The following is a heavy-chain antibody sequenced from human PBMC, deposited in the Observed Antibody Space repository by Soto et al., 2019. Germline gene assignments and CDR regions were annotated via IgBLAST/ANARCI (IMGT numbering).Heavy chain of an antibody. D-gene: IGHD3-3*01. Sequence: GGSLRLSCEASGFTFSGFDMHWVRQPTGKGLEWVSTIGTAGDTYYAVSVKGRFTISRDNAKNSLSLQMSSLRSEDTAVYYCARENSIFGVVIFDYWGQGTLVTVSS. J-gene: IGHJ4*02. CDR1: GFTFSGFD. CDR3: ARENSIFGVVIFDY. CDR2: IGTAGDT. V-gene: IGHV3-13*01.